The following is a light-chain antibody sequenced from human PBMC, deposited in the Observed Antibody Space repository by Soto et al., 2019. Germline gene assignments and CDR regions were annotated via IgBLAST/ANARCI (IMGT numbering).Light chain of an antibody. V-gene: IGKV1-6*01. CDR2: AAF. CDR3: LQYYNFSWT. J-gene: IGKJ1*01. Sequence: AIQMTQSPSSLSASVGDRVTITCRASQDIRNDLAWYQQKPGQAPHLLIFAAFNLQSGVPSRFSGGGSGTHFTLTFSSLQPDDFATYYCLQYYNFSWTFGQGTKVDIK. CDR1: QDIRND.